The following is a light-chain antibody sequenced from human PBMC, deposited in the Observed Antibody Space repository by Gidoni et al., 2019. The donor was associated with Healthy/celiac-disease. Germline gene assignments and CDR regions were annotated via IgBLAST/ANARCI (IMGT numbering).Light chain of an antibody. CDR1: ESIRSTF. CDR3: QQYASTPRT. J-gene: IGKJ1*01. Sequence: VLTQSPGTLSLSPGERATLSSSASESIRSTFLAWYLQKPGQAPRLLIYSVSTGATGIPDRFSGSGSGTDFTLTISRLGTEDFAIYYCQQYASTPRTFGQGTKVEFK. V-gene: IGKV3-20*01. CDR2: SVS.